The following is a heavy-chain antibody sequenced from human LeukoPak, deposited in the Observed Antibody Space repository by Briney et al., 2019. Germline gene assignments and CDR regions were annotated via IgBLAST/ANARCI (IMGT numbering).Heavy chain of an antibody. Sequence: PSETLSLTCTVSGRSISSYYWSWIRQPPGKGLEWIGYIYYSGSTNYSPSLKSRVTISVDTSKNQFSLKLSSVTAADTAVYYCARDHDAFDIWGQGTMVTVSS. V-gene: IGHV4-59*01. J-gene: IGHJ3*02. CDR3: ARDHDAFDI. CDR2: IYYSGST. CDR1: GRSISSYY.